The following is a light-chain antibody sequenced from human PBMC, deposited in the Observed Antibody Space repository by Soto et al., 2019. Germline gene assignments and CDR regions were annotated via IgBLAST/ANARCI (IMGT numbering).Light chain of an antibody. J-gene: IGLJ1*01. CDR1: SSDVGGYNY. Sequence: QSALTQPASVSGSPGQSITISCTGTSSDVGGYNYVSWYQQHPGKAPKFMIYDVSNRPSGVSNRFSGSKSVNTASLTISGLQAEDEADYYCSSYTSSSTLYVFGTGTKLTVL. CDR2: DVS. V-gene: IGLV2-14*01. CDR3: SSYTSSSTLYV.